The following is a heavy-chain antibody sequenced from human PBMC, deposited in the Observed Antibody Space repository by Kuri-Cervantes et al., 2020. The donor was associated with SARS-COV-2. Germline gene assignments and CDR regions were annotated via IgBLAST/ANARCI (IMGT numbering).Heavy chain of an antibody. J-gene: IGHJ4*02. CDR1: GFTFSNAW. D-gene: IGHD3-3*01. CDR2: IASKTAGGTI. CDR3: ARAGASDFWSGYYWVYFDY. V-gene: IGHV3-15*04. Sequence: GESLKISCAASGFTFSNAWMNWVRQAPGKGLEWVGRIASKTAGGTIDYAAPVKGRFTISRDNSKNTLYLQMNSLRAEDTAVYYCARAGASDFWSGYYWVYFDYWGQGTLVTVSS.